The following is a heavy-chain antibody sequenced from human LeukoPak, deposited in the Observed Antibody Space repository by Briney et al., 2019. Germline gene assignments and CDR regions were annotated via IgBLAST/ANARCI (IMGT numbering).Heavy chain of an antibody. J-gene: IGHJ4*02. CDR2: IYYSGST. CDR3: ARVGGSGWFDY. V-gene: IGHV4-61*01. D-gene: IGHD6-19*01. CDR1: GASVSSGLYY. Sequence: PSKTLSLTCTVSGASVSSGLYYWRWIRQSPGKGLEWIGRIYYSGSTDCNTSLKSRVTISVDTSKNQFSLKLNSVTAADTAVYFCARVGGSGWFDYWGQGTLVAASS.